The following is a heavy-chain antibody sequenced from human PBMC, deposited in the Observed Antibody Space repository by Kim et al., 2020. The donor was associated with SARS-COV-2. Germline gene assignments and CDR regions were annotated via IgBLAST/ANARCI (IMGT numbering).Heavy chain of an antibody. D-gene: IGHD3-10*01. V-gene: IGHV1-3*01. CDR3: ARDLLSDREFLLDY. J-gene: IGHJ4*02. Sequence: YSQKFQGKVTFTRDTSATTFYMELSSLRSEDTAVYYCARDLLSDREFLLDYWGQGALVTVSS.